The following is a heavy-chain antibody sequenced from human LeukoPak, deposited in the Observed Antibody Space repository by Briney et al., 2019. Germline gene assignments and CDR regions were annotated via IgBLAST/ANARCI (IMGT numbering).Heavy chain of an antibody. Sequence: GASVKVSCKASGYTFTSYDINWVRQATGQGLDWMGLMNPNSGNTGYAQKFQGRATMTRNTSISTAYMALTSLRSEGTAVYYGARTESRAYDFGSGYYPWHLGASDPWGQGTLVTVSS. CDR3: ARTESRAYDFGSGYYPWHLGASDP. CDR2: MNPNSGNT. V-gene: IGHV1-8*01. J-gene: IGHJ5*02. CDR1: GYTFTSYD. D-gene: IGHD3-3*01.